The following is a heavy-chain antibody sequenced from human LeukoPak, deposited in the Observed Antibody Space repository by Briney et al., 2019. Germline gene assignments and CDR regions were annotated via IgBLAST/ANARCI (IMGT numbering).Heavy chain of an antibody. CDR3: ARAVFDTIFGVVI. J-gene: IGHJ4*02. Sequence: PGGSLRLSCAASVFTFSNYWMSWVRQAPGKGLEWVANIKQDGSETYYVDSVKGRFTISRDNARNSVYLQMNSLRGEDTAVDYCARAVFDTIFGVVIWGQGTQVTVSS. V-gene: IGHV3-7*01. CDR2: IKQDGSET. D-gene: IGHD3-3*01. CDR1: VFTFSNYW.